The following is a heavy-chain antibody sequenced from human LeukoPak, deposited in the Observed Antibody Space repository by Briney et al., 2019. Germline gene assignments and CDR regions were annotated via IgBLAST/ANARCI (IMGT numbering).Heavy chain of an antibody. Sequence: GGPLRLSCVGSGYDFKRYSMNWVRQAPGKGLEWISYITSSSSSIFYAASVRGRFTISRDNAMSSMYLQMNSLRDEDTAVYYCTRGGSYFEKWGQGSLVTVTS. D-gene: IGHD3-10*01. V-gene: IGHV3-48*02. CDR1: GYDFKRYS. J-gene: IGHJ4*02. CDR2: ITSSSSSI. CDR3: TRGGSYFEK.